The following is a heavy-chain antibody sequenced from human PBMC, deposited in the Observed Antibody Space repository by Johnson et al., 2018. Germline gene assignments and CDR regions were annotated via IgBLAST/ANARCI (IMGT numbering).Heavy chain of an antibody. Sequence: QVQLVQSGAEVKKPGSSVKVSCKTSGGSFTTYTINWVRQAPGQGLEWMGRIIPVVGSATYAQKFQGRLTITADNSTGTAYMHLNRLRSDDTAVYFCAPPAPRESSTSYPWGQGTLITVSS. J-gene: IGHJ5*02. V-gene: IGHV1-69*08. D-gene: IGHD6-6*01. CDR2: IIPVVGSA. CDR3: APPAPRESSTSYP. CDR1: GGSFTTYT.